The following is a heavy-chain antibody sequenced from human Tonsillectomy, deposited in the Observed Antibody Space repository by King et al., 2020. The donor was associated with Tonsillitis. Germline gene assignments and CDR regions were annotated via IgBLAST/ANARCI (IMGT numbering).Heavy chain of an antibody. V-gene: IGHV3-9*01. CDR1: GFTLDDYA. CDR3: AKATLSALWFGDFDY. Sequence: GGGLVQPGRSLRLSCAASGFTLDDYAMHWVRQVPGKGLEWVSGINWNSGSKGYADSVKGRFTISRDNAKNSLYLQMNSLITEDTAFYYCAKATLSALWFGDFDYWGQGTLVTVSS. CDR2: INWNSGSK. D-gene: IGHD3-10*01. J-gene: IGHJ4*02.